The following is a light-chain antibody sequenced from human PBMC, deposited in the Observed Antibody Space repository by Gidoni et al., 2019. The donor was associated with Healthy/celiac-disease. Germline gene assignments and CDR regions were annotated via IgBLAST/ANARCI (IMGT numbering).Light chain of an antibody. CDR2: GKN. CDR3: NSRDSSGNVV. J-gene: IGLJ2*01. Sequence: SSELTQDPAVSVAVGQTVRITCQGDSLRSYYASWYQQKQGQAPVLVIYGKNNRPSGIPYRFSGSSSGNTASLTITGAQAEDEADYYCNSRDSSGNVVFGGGTKLTVL. CDR1: SLRSYY. V-gene: IGLV3-19*01.